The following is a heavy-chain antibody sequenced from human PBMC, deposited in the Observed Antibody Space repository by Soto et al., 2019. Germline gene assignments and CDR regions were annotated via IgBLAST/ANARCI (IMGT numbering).Heavy chain of an antibody. Sequence: SETVSLTCAVSGYSISSGYYWGWIRQPPGKGLEWIGSIYHSGSTYYNPFLKSRVTISVDTSKNQFSLKLSSVTAADTAVYYCASPTPLIAAAGFDYWGQGTLVTVSS. V-gene: IGHV4-38-2*01. J-gene: IGHJ4*02. D-gene: IGHD6-13*01. CDR3: ASPTPLIAAAGFDY. CDR2: IYHSGST. CDR1: GYSISSGYY.